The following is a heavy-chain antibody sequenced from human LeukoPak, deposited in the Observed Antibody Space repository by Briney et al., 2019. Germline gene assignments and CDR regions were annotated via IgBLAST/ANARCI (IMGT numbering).Heavy chain of an antibody. J-gene: IGHJ4*02. Sequence: SETLSLTCTVSGGSISSSSYYWGWIRQPPGKGLEWIGSIYYSGSTYYNPSLNRRVTISVDTSKNQFSLKLSSVTAADTAVYYCASLFSGRTYSDYWGQGTLVTVSS. CDR3: ASLFSGRTYSDY. CDR2: IYYSGST. CDR1: GGSISSSSYY. D-gene: IGHD1-26*01. V-gene: IGHV4-39*01.